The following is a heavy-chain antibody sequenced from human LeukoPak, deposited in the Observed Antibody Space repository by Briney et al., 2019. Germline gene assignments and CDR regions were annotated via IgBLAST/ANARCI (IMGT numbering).Heavy chain of an antibody. CDR1: GGTFSSYA. D-gene: IGHD3-22*01. CDR2: IIPIFGTA. CDR3: ARVGYYDTSGPTAPFDY. J-gene: IGHJ4*02. Sequence: SVKVSCTASGGTFSSYAISWVRQAPGQGLEWMGGIIPIFGTANYAQKFQGRVTITADESTSTAYMELSSLRSEDTAVYYCARVGYYDTSGPTAPFDYWGQGTLVTVSS. V-gene: IGHV1-69*01.